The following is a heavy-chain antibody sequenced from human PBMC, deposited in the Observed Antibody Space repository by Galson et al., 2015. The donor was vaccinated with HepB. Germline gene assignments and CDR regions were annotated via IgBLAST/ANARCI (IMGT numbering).Heavy chain of an antibody. V-gene: IGHV1-69*04. CDR2: IIPILGIA. CDR1: GGTFSSYA. D-gene: IGHD2-8*02. J-gene: IGHJ4*02. CDR3: ARELVDKMDY. Sequence: SVKVSCKASGGTFSSYAISWVRQAPGQGLEWMGRIIPILGIANYAQKFQGRVTIAADKSTSTAYMELSSLRSEDTAVYYCARELVDKMDYWGQGTLVTVSS.